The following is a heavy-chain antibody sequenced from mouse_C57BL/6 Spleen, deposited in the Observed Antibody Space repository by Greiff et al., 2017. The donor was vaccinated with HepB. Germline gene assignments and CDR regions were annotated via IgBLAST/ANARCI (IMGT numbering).Heavy chain of an antibody. D-gene: IGHD1-1*01. CDR2: IYPGSGST. CDR3: ARGTLLRSYWEAMDY. Sequence: QVQLQQSGAELVKPGASVKMSCKASGYTFTSYWITWVKQRPGQGLEWIGDIYPGSGSTNYNEKFKSKATLTVDTSSSTAYMQLSSLTSEDSAVYYCARGTLLRSYWEAMDYWGQGTSVTVSS. J-gene: IGHJ4*01. V-gene: IGHV1-55*01. CDR1: GYTFTSYW.